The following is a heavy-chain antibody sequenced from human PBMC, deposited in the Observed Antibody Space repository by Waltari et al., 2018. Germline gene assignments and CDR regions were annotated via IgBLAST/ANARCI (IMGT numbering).Heavy chain of an antibody. CDR1: GFPFSSYA. J-gene: IGHJ6*02. CDR3: AKGVNDFWSGYYDGDYYGMDV. D-gene: IGHD3-3*01. V-gene: IGHV3-23*01. Sequence: EVQLLESGGGLVQPGGSLRLSCAASGFPFSSYAMSCVRQAPGKGLDWVSAITGSGGSTYYADSGKGRFTTSRDNSKNTLYLQMNSLRAEDTAVYYCAKGVNDFWSGYYDGDYYGMDVWGQGTTVTVSS. CDR2: ITGSGGST.